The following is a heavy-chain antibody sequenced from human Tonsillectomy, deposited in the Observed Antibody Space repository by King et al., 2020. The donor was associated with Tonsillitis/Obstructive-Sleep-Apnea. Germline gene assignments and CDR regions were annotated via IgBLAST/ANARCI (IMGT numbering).Heavy chain of an antibody. Sequence: QLVQSGAELKKPGASVKVSCKASGYTFTSYGISWVRQSPGQGLEWMGWISAYNGNTNYAQKLQGRVTMTTDTSTSTAYMELRSLRSDDTAVYYCARSPGTTFRCWFDPWGQGTLVTVSS. CDR1: GYTFTSYG. CDR3: ARSPGTTFRCWFDP. V-gene: IGHV1-18*01. J-gene: IGHJ5*02. D-gene: IGHD1-1*01. CDR2: ISAYNGNT.